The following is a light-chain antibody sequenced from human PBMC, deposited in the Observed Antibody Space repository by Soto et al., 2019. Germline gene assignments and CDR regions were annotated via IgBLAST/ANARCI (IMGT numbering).Light chain of an antibody. Sequence: DIQMTQSPSSLSASVGDRVTITCRASQSISSYLNWYQQKPGKAPKLLIYAASSLQSGVPSRFSGSGSGTDFTLTISSLQPEDFATYYRQQYYSYPRTFGQGTKVDIK. CDR2: AAS. CDR1: QSISSY. J-gene: IGKJ1*01. CDR3: QQYYSYPRT. V-gene: IGKV1-39*01.